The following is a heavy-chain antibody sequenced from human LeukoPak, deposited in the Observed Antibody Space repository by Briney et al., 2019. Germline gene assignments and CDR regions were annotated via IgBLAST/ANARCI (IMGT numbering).Heavy chain of an antibody. D-gene: IGHD5-12*01. Sequence: PGESLKISCKGSGYSFTSYWIGWVRQMPGKGLEWMGKIDPSDSYTNYSPSFQGHVTISADKSISTAYLQWSSLKASDTAMYYCARAPDSDSGYDYFDYWGQGTLVTVSS. J-gene: IGHJ4*02. V-gene: IGHV5-10-1*01. CDR3: ARAPDSDSGYDYFDY. CDR2: IDPSDSYT. CDR1: GYSFTSYW.